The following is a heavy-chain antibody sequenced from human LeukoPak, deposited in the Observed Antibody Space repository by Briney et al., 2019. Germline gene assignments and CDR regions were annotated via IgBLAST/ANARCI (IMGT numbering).Heavy chain of an antibody. J-gene: IGHJ4*02. V-gene: IGHV3-23*01. CDR2: ISGSGGST. CDR3: AKSEPSRFEYSSSGGY. D-gene: IGHD6-6*01. CDR1: GFTFSSYA. Sequence: PGGSLRLSCAASGFTFSSYAMSWVRQAPGKGLEWVSAISGSGGSTYYADSVKGRFTISRDNSKNTLYLQMNSLRAEDTAVYYCAKSEPSRFEYSSSGGYWGQGTLVTVSS.